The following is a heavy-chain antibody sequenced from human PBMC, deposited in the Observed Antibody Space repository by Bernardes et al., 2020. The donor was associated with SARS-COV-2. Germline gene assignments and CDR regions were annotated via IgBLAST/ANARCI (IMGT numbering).Heavy chain of an antibody. CDR3: ASDPGTPPYYYGMDV. CDR1: GFTFRDYA. V-gene: IGHV3-9*01. CDR2: IHWNSVTT. Sequence: GGSLRLSCAASGFTFRDYAMHWVRQAPGKGLEWVSGIHWNSVTTGYADSVKGRFTISRDNSKNTLYLQMNSLRAEDTAVYYCASDPGTPPYYYGMDVWGQGTTVTVSS. D-gene: IGHD6-13*01. J-gene: IGHJ6*02.